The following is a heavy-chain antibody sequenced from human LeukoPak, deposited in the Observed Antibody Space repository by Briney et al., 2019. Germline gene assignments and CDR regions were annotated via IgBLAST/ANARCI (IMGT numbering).Heavy chain of an antibody. Sequence: GGSLRLSCAASGFTFSSYAMSWVRQAPGKGLEWVSAISGSGGSTYYADSVKGRFTISRDNSKNTLYLQMSSLRAEDTAVYYCAKASLIVGAILDYWGQGTLVTVSS. CDR1: GFTFSSYA. D-gene: IGHD1-26*01. J-gene: IGHJ4*02. CDR3: AKASLIVGAILDY. CDR2: ISGSGGST. V-gene: IGHV3-23*01.